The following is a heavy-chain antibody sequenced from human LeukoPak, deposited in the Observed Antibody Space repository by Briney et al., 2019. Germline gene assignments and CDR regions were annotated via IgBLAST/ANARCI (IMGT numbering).Heavy chain of an antibody. D-gene: IGHD6-6*01. CDR3: ARALAAPNNWFDP. Sequence: GASVKVSCKASGGTFSSYTISWVRQALGQGLEWMGRITPILGIANYAQKFQGRVTITADKSTSTAYMELSSLRSEDTAVYYCARALAAPNNWFDPWGQGTLVTVSS. CDR1: GGTFSSYT. CDR2: ITPILGIA. J-gene: IGHJ5*02. V-gene: IGHV1-69*02.